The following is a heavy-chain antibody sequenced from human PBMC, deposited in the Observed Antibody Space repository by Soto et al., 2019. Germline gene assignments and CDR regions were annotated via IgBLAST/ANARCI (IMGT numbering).Heavy chain of an antibody. J-gene: IGHJ6*02. CDR3: ASLNIVGAPYGMDV. V-gene: IGHV1-3*01. Sequence: ASVKVSCKASGYTFTRYAMHWVRQAPGQRLEWMGWINAGNGNTKYSQKFQGRVTITRDTSASTAYMELSSLRSEDTAVYYCASLNIVGAPYGMDVWCQTPTVTV. CDR2: INAGNGNT. CDR1: GYTFTRYA. D-gene: IGHD1-26*01.